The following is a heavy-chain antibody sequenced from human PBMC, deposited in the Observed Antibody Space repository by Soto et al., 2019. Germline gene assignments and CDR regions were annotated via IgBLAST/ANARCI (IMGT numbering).Heavy chain of an antibody. V-gene: IGHV3-30*03. D-gene: IGHD4-17*01. CDR3: ETHYGDYEYCHY. J-gene: IGHJ4*02. Sequence: QVQLVESGGGVVQPGRSLRLSCTASGFTFSSYGMHWVRQAPGKGLEWVAVISYAGSNKYYADSVKGRFPISRDNSKNTVYLQMNSLSADDTAVYYCETHYGDYEYCHYWGEGTLVVVSS. CDR2: ISYAGSNK. CDR1: GFTFSSYG.